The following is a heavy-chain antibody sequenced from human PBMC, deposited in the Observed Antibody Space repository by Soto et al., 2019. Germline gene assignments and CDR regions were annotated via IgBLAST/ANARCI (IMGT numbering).Heavy chain of an antibody. V-gene: IGHV4-59*08. CDR1: GGSISRYY. J-gene: IGHJ4*02. Sequence: SETLSLTCTVSGGSISRYYWSWIRQPPGKGLEWIGYIYYSVSTNYNPSLKSRVTISVDTSKNQFSLKRSSVTAADTAVYYCVRHEPPHGDSDFWGQGTLVTVSS. CDR3: VRHEPPHGDSDF. CDR2: IYYSVST. D-gene: IGHD4-17*01.